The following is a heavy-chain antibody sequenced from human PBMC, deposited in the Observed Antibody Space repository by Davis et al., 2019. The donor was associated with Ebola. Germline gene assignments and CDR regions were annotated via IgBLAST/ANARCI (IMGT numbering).Heavy chain of an antibody. J-gene: IGHJ5*02. CDR3: ARHGRAAGMSWFDP. CDR2: IYYNAIT. D-gene: IGHD6-13*01. V-gene: IGHV4-59*08. CDR1: GGSFSGYY. Sequence: MPSETLSLTCAVYGGSFSGYYWTWIRQTPGKGLEWIGYIYYNAITIYNPSLKSRVTISVDMSKNQFSLNLISVTAADTAVYYCARHGRAAGMSWFDPWGPGALVTVSS.